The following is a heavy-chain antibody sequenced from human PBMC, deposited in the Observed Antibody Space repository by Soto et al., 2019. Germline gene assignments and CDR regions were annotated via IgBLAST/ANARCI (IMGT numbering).Heavy chain of an antibody. CDR2: IIPMFGTS. J-gene: IGHJ4*02. CDR3: STFPLREGVLYYFDH. V-gene: IGHV1-69*14. CDR1: GGTFSSYS. Sequence: QVQLVQSGAEVKKPGSSVRVSCKASGGTFSSYSISWVRQAPGQGLEWMGGIIPMFGTSNYAQRFQGRLTVSADKSTTTAYMELRNLRSEDTAVYYCSTFPLREGVLYYFDHWGQGTLVTVSS. D-gene: IGHD3-10*01.